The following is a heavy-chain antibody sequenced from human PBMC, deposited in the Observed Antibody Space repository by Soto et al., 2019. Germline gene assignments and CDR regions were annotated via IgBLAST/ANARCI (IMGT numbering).Heavy chain of an antibody. CDR2: ISGSGGST. J-gene: IGHJ6*03. CDR3: AKALVAAAGTYYYYMDV. D-gene: IGHD6-13*01. CDR1: GVTFSSYA. Sequence: GGCLGLSCAASGVTFSSYAMSWVRQDPGKGLEWVSAISGSGGSTYYADSVKGRFTISRDNSKNTLYLQMNSLRAEDTAVYYCAKALVAAAGTYYYYMDVWGKGTTVTVSS. V-gene: IGHV3-23*01.